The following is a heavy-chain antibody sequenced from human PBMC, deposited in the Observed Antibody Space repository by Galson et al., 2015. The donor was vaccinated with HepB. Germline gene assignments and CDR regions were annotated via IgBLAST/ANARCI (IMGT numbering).Heavy chain of an antibody. D-gene: IGHD2-15*01. CDR3: ARYQGRFCSGGSCYSFDY. V-gene: IGHV3-30-3*01. CDR1: GFTFSSYA. Sequence: SLRLSCAASGFTFSSYAMHWVRQAPGKGLEWVAVISYDGSNKYYADSAKGRFTISRDNSKNTLYLQMNSLRAEDTAVYYCARYQGRFCSGGSCYSFDYWGQGTLVTVSS. J-gene: IGHJ4*02. CDR2: ISYDGSNK.